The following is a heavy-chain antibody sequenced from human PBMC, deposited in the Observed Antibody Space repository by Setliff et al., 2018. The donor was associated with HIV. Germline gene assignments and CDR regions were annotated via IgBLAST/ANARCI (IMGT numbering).Heavy chain of an antibody. CDR3: ARGRAAGQGFDP. V-gene: IGHV3-74*03. D-gene: IGHD6-13*01. Sequence: GGSLRLSCTASGFTFNNYWMHWVRQSPRMGLVWVSRVSNNGRTAVYADSVKGRFTMSRDNVRKTVDLQMNNLTVEDTGLYYCARGRAAGQGFDPWGRGTLVTVSS. CDR1: GFTFNNYW. CDR2: VSNNGRTA. J-gene: IGHJ5*02.